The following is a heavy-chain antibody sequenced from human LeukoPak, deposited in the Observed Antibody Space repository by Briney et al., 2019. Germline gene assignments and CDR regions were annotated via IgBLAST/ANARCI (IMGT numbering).Heavy chain of an antibody. CDR3: ARAAARVAVFWSDH. J-gene: IGHJ4*02. CDR1: GPTFTSIS. V-gene: IGHV3-23*01. Sequence: GGSLRLSCDVAGPTFTSISMGWVSQAPGKGLDWVSSVSGRGGSTYYADSVKGRFSISRDNSRNTLYLQMIRLRAEDTAVYFCARAAARVAVFWSDHWAQGARVTVSS. D-gene: IGHD3-3*01. CDR2: VSGRGGST.